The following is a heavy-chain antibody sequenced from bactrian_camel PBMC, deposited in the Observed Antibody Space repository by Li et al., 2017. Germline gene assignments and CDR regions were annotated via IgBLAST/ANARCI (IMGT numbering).Heavy chain of an antibody. V-gene: IGHV3S40*01. CDR3: AARGCLLPEGYNN. D-gene: IGHD2*01. CDR1: RYTYSSYC. Sequence: VQLVESGGGSVQSGGSLRLSCAASRYTYSSYCVGWFRQAPGKEREGVTYRNRDGGSTYYADSVKGRFTISQDNAKNTMYLQMNSLKGEDTAMYYCAARGCLLPEGYNNWGQGTQVTVS. CDR2: RNRDGGST. J-gene: IGHJ4*01.